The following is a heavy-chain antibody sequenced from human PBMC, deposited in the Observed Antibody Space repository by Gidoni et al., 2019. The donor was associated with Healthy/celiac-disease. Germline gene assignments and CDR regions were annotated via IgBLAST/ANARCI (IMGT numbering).Heavy chain of an antibody. CDR2: FDPEDGET. CDR3: ATDIEVRGVTPG. Sequence: QVQLVQSVAEVQKPGASVTISCKVSAYTLTELSMHWVRQAPGKGLEWMGGFDPEDGETIYAQKFQGRVTMTEDTSTDTAYMELSSLRSEDTAVYYCATDIEVRGVTPGWGQGTLVTVSS. CDR1: AYTLTELS. D-gene: IGHD3-10*01. J-gene: IGHJ4*02. V-gene: IGHV1-24*01.